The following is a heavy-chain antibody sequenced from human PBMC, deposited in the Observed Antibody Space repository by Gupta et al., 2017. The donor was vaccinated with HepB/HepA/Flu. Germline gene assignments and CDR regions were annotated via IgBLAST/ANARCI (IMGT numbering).Heavy chain of an antibody. CDR1: GGSISSYY. V-gene: IGHV4-59*08. D-gene: IGHD7-27*01. Sequence: ESGPGLVKPSETLSLTCTVSGGSISSYYWSWIRQPPGKGLEWIGCIYYSGSTNYNPSLKSRVTISVDTSKNQFSLKLSSVTATDTAVYYCARHSELGIGWYYFDYWGQGTLVTVSS. CDR2: IYYSGST. J-gene: IGHJ4*02. CDR3: ARHSELGIGWYYFDY.